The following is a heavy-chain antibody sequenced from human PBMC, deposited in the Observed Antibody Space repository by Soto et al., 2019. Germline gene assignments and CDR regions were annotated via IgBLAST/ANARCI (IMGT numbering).Heavy chain of an antibody. CDR3: ARQRTTVVTQAYFDH. V-gene: IGHV4-39*01. CDR1: GESISSSSYY. Sequence: SETLSLTCIVSGESISSSSYYWGWIRQPPGKGLEWIGSIYYSGRTYYNPSFKGRVTISIDTSKNQFSLKLSPVTATDTAVYYCARQRTTVVTQAYFDHWGQGALVTVSS. D-gene: IGHD2-21*02. CDR2: IYYSGRT. J-gene: IGHJ4*02.